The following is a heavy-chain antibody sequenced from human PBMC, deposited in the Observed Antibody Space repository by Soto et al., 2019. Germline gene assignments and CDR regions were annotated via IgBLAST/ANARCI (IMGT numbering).Heavy chain of an antibody. Sequence: GGSLRLSCAASGFTFSSYGMHWVRQAPGKGLEWVAVISYDGSNKYYADSVKGRFTISRDNSKNTLYLQMNSLRAEDTAVYYCAKEEGRYNAYYYYYAMDVWGQGTTVTVSS. V-gene: IGHV3-30*18. CDR2: ISYDGSNK. J-gene: IGHJ6*02. D-gene: IGHD3-10*01. CDR3: AKEEGRYNAYYYYYAMDV. CDR1: GFTFSSYG.